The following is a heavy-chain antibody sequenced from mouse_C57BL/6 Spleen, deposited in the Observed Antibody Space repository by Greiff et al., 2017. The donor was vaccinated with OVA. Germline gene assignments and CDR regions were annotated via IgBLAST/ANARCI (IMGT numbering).Heavy chain of an antibody. CDR3: ARGAYYYGSSYGNAMDY. V-gene: IGHV1-53*01. CDR2: INPSNGGT. Sequence: QVQLKQPGTELVKPGASVKLSCKASGYTFTSYWMHWVKQRPGQGLEWIGNINPSNGGTNYNEKFKSKATLTVDKSSSTAYMQLSSLTSEDSAVYYCARGAYYYGSSYGNAMDYWGQGTSVTVSS. J-gene: IGHJ4*01. CDR1: GYTFTSYW. D-gene: IGHD1-1*01.